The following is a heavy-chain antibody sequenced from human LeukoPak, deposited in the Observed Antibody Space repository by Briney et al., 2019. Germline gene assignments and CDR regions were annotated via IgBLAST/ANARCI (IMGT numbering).Heavy chain of an antibody. J-gene: IGHJ5*02. CDR2: IYYSGST. CDR3: ASQSSGYYLGWFAP. V-gene: IGHV4-59*01. CDR1: GGSISSYY. D-gene: IGHD3-22*01. Sequence: SETLSLTCTVSGGSISSYYWSWIRQPPGKGLEWIWYIYYSGSTNYNPSLKSRVTISVDTSKNQFSLKLSSVTAADTAVYYCASQSSGYYLGWFAPWGQGTLVTVSS.